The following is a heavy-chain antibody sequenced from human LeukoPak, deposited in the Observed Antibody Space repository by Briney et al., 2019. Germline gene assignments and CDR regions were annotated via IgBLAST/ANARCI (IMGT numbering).Heavy chain of an antibody. CDR1: GGSFSGYY. CDR2: INHSGRT. V-gene: IGHV4-34*01. CDR3: ARGSPVLASSYGDYVFFFDY. Sequence: SETLSLTCAVYGGSFSGYYWSWIRQPPGKGLEWIGEINHSGRTNYNPSLKSRVTISGDTSNNQCSLKLSSVTAADTAVYYCARGSPVLASSYGDYVFFFDYWGQGTLVTVSS. J-gene: IGHJ4*02. D-gene: IGHD4-17*01.